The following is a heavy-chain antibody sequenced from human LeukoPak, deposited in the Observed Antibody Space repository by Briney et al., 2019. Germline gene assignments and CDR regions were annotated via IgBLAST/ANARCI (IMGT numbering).Heavy chain of an antibody. CDR3: TSGEDNAKFNV. Sequence: SETLSLTCIVSGGSITTSYWCWVRQPPGKGLEWIGYIFYSGNTKYNPSLESRVTISQDTSNNVISLKLRSVTAADTAIYYCTSGEDNAKFNVWGQGTLVTVFS. CDR2: IFYSGNT. J-gene: IGHJ4*02. D-gene: IGHD2-8*01. V-gene: IGHV4-59*08. CDR1: GGSITTSY.